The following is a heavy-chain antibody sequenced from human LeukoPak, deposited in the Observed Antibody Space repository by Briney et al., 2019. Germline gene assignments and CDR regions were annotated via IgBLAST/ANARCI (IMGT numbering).Heavy chain of an antibody. CDR2: IIPIFGTA. CDR1: GGTFSSYA. V-gene: IGHV1-69*05. D-gene: IGHD1-7*01. CDR3: ARGESGLELLVY. Sequence: ASVKVSCKASGGTFSSYAISWVRQAPGQGLEWMGGIIPIFGTANYAQKFQGRVTITTDESTSTAYMELSSLRSEDTAVYYCARGESGLELLVYWGQGTLVTVSS. J-gene: IGHJ4*02.